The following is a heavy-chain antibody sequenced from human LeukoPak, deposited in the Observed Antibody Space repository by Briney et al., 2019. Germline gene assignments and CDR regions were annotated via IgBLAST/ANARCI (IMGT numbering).Heavy chain of an antibody. CDR1: GFTFSSYS. J-gene: IGHJ4*02. Sequence: GSLRLSCAASGFTFSSYSMNWVRQAPGKGLEWVSYISSTSVNTHYADSVKGRFTISRDNAKHSLYLQMNSLRDEDTAVYYCARADTAMITPDFDFWGQGTLVTVSS. D-gene: IGHD5-18*01. V-gene: IGHV3-48*02. CDR2: ISSTSVNT. CDR3: ARADTAMITPDFDF.